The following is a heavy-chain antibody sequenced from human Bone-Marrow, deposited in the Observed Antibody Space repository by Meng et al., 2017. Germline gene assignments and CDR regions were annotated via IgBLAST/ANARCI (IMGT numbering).Heavy chain of an antibody. Sequence: QVQPQQWCDGLLKPSETLSLTCAVDGGSFSGYYWSWIRQPPGKGLEWIGEINHSGSTNYNPSLKSRVTISVDTSKNQFSLKLSSVTAADTAVYYCARGRVTTVTTPNWYFDLWGRGTLVTVSS. V-gene: IGHV4-34*01. CDR2: INHSGST. CDR3: ARGRVTTVTTPNWYFDL. CDR1: GGSFSGYY. J-gene: IGHJ2*01. D-gene: IGHD4-17*01.